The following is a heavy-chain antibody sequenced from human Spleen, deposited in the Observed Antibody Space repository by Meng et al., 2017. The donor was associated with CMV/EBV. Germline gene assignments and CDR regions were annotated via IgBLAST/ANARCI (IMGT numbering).Heavy chain of an antibody. CDR1: GGTLKKEA. Sequence: SGKASGGTLKKEAIAWVRQDHGQGREWMGGDIPISGSAKYGKECQGRVTFNTDESTSTAYMELSSVRSEDTALYYCARDISGLFDFWGQGTLVTVSS. CDR3: ARDISGLFDF. J-gene: IGHJ4*02. D-gene: IGHD3-22*01. CDR2: DIPISGSA. V-gene: IGHV1-69*05.